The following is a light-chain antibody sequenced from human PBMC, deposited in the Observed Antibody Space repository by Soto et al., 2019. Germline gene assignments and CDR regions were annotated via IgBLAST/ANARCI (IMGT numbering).Light chain of an antibody. Sequence: DIQMTQSPSTLSASVGDRVTITCRASQNINRRLAWYQQKAGKAPKLLIYKASSLESGVPSRFSGSGSGTEFTFTISSLQPDDFATYYCQQHNDYPLTFGGGTKVEIK. CDR1: QNINRR. CDR3: QQHNDYPLT. J-gene: IGKJ4*01. CDR2: KAS. V-gene: IGKV1-5*03.